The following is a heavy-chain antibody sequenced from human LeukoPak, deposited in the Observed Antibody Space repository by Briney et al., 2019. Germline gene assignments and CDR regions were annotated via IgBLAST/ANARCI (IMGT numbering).Heavy chain of an antibody. D-gene: IGHD6-13*01. Sequence: PGGSLRLSCAASGFTFSIYSMNWVRQAPGKGLEWVSSISSSSSYIYYADSVKGRFTISRDNAKNSLYLQMNSLRAEDTAVYYCATARALSSSSGNFDYWGQGTLVTVSS. CDR3: ATARALSSSSGNFDY. J-gene: IGHJ4*02. CDR1: GFTFSIYS. CDR2: ISSSSSYI. V-gene: IGHV3-21*01.